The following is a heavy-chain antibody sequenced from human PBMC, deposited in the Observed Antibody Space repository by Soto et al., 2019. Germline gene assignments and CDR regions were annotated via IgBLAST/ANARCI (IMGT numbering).Heavy chain of an antibody. J-gene: IGHJ4*02. CDR1: GGSISSYY. CDR2: IYYSGST. CDR3: ARASQLGLGY. D-gene: IGHD6-13*01. V-gene: IGHV4-59*01. Sequence: ESLSRSGAVSGGSISSYYWSWIRQPPGKGLEWIGYIYYSGSTNYNPSLKSRVTISVDTSKNQFSLKLSSVTAADTAVYYCARASQLGLGYWRQGTLVTVS.